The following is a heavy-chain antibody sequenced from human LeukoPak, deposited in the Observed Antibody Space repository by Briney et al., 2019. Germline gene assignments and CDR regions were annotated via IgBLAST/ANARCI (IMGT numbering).Heavy chain of an antibody. D-gene: IGHD3-9*01. J-gene: IGHJ4*02. Sequence: PSETLSLTCTVSGGSISSYYWSWIRQPAGKGLEWIGRIYVSGSTNYNPSLKSRVTMSVDTSKNQFSLRLSSVTAADTAVYYCARSNYDILTGYSLYFDYWGQGTLVTVPS. CDR2: IYVSGST. CDR1: GGSISSYY. CDR3: ARSNYDILTGYSLYFDY. V-gene: IGHV4-4*07.